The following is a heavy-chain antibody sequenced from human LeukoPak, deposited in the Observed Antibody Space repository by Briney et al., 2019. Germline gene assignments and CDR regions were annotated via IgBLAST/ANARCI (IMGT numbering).Heavy chain of an antibody. D-gene: IGHD1-1*01. V-gene: IGHV1-2*02. CDR2: INPYSGAL. CDR1: GYTFSDFY. CDR3: ATATVTHTRDP. Sequence: GSVTVSCQTSGYTFSDFYLNWVRQAPGQGLEWMGWINPYSGALISAQSLQGRLTMTWDTSTGTAYMELTRLTSDDTAVYYCATATVTHTRDPWGQGTLLTVSS. J-gene: IGHJ5*02.